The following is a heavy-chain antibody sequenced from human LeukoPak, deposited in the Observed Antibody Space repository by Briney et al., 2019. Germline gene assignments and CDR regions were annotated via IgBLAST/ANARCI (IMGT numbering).Heavy chain of an antibody. CDR1: GYTFTSYA. Sequence: ASVKVSCKASGYTFTSYAMNWVRQAPGQGLEWMGWINTNTGNPTYAQGFTGRFVFSLDTSVSTAYLQISSLKAEDTAVFYCARDSFGGYSSSWYAGPHDYWGQGTLVTVSS. V-gene: IGHV7-4-1*02. CDR2: INTNTGNP. D-gene: IGHD6-13*01. J-gene: IGHJ4*02. CDR3: ARDSFGGYSSSWYAGPHDY.